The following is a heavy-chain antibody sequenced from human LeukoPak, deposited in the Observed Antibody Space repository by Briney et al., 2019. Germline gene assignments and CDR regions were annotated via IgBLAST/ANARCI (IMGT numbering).Heavy chain of an antibody. J-gene: IGHJ6*02. D-gene: IGHD2-2*01. CDR3: ASERSIGYCSSTSCHHYYYYGMDV. CDR1: GGSISSYY. V-gene: IGHV4-34*01. CDR2: INHSGST. Sequence: SETLSLTCTVSGGSISSYYWSWIRQPPGKGLEWIGEINHSGSTNYNPSLKSRVTISVDRSKNQFSLKLSSVTAADTAVYYCASERSIGYCSSTSCHHYYYYGMDVWGQGTTVTVSS.